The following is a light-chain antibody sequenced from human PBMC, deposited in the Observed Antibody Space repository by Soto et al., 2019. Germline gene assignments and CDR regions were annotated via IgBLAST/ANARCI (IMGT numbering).Light chain of an antibody. V-gene: IGKV3-20*01. CDR1: QTVTSSY. CDR2: GAY. J-gene: IGKJ4*01. Sequence: EIVLTQSPGTLSLSPGERATLSCRASQTVTSSYLAWYQQKPGQAPRLLIYGAYSRATGIPDRFRGGGSGTDFTLTISRLEPEDFAVYYCQQYGSSPLSVGGGTKVEIK. CDR3: QQYGSSPLS.